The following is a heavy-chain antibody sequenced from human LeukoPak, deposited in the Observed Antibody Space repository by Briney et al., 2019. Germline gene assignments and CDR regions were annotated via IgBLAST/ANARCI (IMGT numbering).Heavy chain of an antibody. V-gene: IGHV4-61*01. J-gene: IGHJ6*02. CDR3: ARDTTTTALYGMDV. Sequence: KPSETLSLTCTVSGGSVSSGSYYWSWIRQPQGKGLEWIGYVYRSGTTTYNPSLKSRVTISVDTSKNQFSLKLSSVTAADTAVYYCARDTTTTALYGMDVWGQGTTVTVSS. CDR2: VYRSGTT. CDR1: GGSVSSGSYY. D-gene: IGHD4-17*01.